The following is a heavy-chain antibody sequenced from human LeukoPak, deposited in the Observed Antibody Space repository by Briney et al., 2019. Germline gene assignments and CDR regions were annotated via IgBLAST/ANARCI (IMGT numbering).Heavy chain of an antibody. CDR1: GGSISSHY. V-gene: IGHV4-59*08. J-gene: IGHJ4*02. CDR2: IYYSGTT. Sequence: PSETLSLTCTVSGGSISSHYWSWIRQPPGKGLEWIGYIYYSGTTNYSPSLKSRVTISADTSKNQFSLKLSSVTAADTAVYYCARHASSWEFDYWGQGTLVTVSS. D-gene: IGHD6-13*01. CDR3: ARHASSWEFDY.